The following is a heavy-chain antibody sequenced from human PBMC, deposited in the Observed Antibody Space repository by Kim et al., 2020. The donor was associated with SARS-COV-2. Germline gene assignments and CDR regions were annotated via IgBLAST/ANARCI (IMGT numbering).Heavy chain of an antibody. Sequence: GGSLRLSCVASGFTFTTSAMTWVRQAPGKGLEWVSSLTGGDGNTYYADSVKGRFTVSRDNSKNTLFLQMNSLRAEDTAFYYCAKSATTPYWGRGTLVTVSS. CDR1: GFTFTTSA. CDR3: AKSATTPY. CDR2: LTGGDGNT. J-gene: IGHJ4*02. V-gene: IGHV3-23*01. D-gene: IGHD1-1*01.